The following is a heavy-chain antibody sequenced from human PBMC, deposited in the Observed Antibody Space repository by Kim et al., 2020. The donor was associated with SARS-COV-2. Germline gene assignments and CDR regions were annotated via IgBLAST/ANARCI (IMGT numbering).Heavy chain of an antibody. CDR2: LRGTGSF. CDR1: GDSFSDSY. V-gene: IGHV4-4*07. D-gene: IGHD5-12*01. Sequence: SETLSLTCIVTGDSFSDSYWTWVRQPAGKGLEWIGRLRGTGSFDYSPSLSGRLTLSLDTSWNHFSLRLTSVTAADTAIYYCAKCLREDFGYDWGIEHWG. CDR3: AKCLREDFGYDWGIEH. J-gene: IGHJ1*01.